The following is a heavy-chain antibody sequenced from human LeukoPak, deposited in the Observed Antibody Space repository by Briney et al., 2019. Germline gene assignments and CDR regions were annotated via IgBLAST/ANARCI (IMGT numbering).Heavy chain of an antibody. CDR3: ARDLTTSMAYYFDC. V-gene: IGHV3-21*01. CDR2: MSSSGSYI. Sequence: GGSLRQSCAASGFAFSSYAMNWVRQAPGKGLEWVSFMSSSGSYIYYADSVKGRFTISRDNAKNSLYLQMNSLRAEDTAVYYCARDLTTSMAYYFDCWGQGTLVTVSS. D-gene: IGHD5-18*01. CDR1: GFAFSSYA. J-gene: IGHJ4*02.